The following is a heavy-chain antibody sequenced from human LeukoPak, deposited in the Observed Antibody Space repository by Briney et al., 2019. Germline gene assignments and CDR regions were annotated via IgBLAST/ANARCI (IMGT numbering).Heavy chain of an antibody. V-gene: IGHV3-74*01. Sequence: PGGSLRLSCAASGFTVSSNYMSWVRQAPGKGLVWVSRINSDGSSTSYADSVKGRFTISRDNAKNTLYLQMNSLRAEDTAVYYCARDGRLGIAYWGQGTLVTVSS. J-gene: IGHJ4*02. CDR1: GFTVSSNY. D-gene: IGHD1-1*01. CDR2: INSDGSST. CDR3: ARDGRLGIAY.